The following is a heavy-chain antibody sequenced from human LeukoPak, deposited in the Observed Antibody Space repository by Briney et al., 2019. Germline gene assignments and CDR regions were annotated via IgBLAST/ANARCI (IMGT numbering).Heavy chain of an antibody. Sequence: ETLSLTCTVSGYSSSSGHYYGWIRQPPGKGLEWVANIKQDGSEKYYVDSVKGRFTISRDNAKNSLYLQMNSLRAEDTAVYYCARDRYLEDAFDYWGQGTLVTVSS. CDR2: IKQDGSEK. CDR1: GYSSSSGHY. D-gene: IGHD3-16*02. CDR3: ARDRYLEDAFDY. V-gene: IGHV3-7*01. J-gene: IGHJ4*02.